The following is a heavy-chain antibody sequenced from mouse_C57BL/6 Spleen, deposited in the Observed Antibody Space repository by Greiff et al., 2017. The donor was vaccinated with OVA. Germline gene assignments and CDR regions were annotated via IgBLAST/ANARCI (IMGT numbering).Heavy chain of an antibody. CDR1: GYTFTSYW. Sequence: VQLQQPGAELVKPGASVKLSCKASGYTFTSYWMHWVKQRPGQSLEWIGMIHPNSGSTNYNEKFKSKATLTVDKSSSTAYMQLSSLTSEDSAVYYCARPGDWYFDVWGTGTTVTVSS. V-gene: IGHV1-64*01. J-gene: IGHJ1*03. CDR3: ARPGDWYFDV. D-gene: IGHD1-1*02. CDR2: IHPNSGST.